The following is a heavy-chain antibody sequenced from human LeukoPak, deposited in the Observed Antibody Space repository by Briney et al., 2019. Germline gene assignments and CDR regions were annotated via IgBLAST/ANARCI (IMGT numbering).Heavy chain of an antibody. CDR3: ARYYYDSSGYSFDY. V-gene: IGHV4-59*01. J-gene: IGHJ4*02. Sequence: SETLSLTCTVSGGSISSYYWSWIRQPPGKGLEWIGYIYYSGSTNYNPSLKSRVTISVDTSKNQFSLKLSSVTAADTAVNYCARYYYDSSGYSFDYWGQGTLVTVSS. CDR1: GGSISSYY. CDR2: IYYSGST. D-gene: IGHD3-22*01.